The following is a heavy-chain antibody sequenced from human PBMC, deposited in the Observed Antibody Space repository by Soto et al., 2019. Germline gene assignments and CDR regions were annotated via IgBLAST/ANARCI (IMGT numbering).Heavy chain of an antibody. J-gene: IGHJ3*02. CDR3: ARVLSGSYFGGPYDAFDI. CDR1: GGSVSSGSYY. V-gene: IGHV4-61*01. D-gene: IGHD1-26*01. Sequence: SETLSLTCTVSGGSVSSGSYYWIWIRHPPGKGLEWIGYIYYSGSTNYNPSLKSRVTISVDTSKNQFSLKLSSVTAADTAVYYCARVLSGSYFGGPYDAFDIWGQGTMVTVSS. CDR2: IYYSGST.